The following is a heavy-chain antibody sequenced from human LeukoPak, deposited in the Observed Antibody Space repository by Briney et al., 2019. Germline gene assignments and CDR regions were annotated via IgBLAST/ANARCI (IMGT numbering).Heavy chain of an antibody. J-gene: IGHJ6*02. V-gene: IGHV4-31*03. CDR1: GGSIGSGNYY. CDR2: ISYSGST. D-gene: IGHD3-3*01. Sequence: SETLSLTCTVSGGSIGSGNYYWTWIRQHPGKGLEWIGYISYSGSTYYNPSLKSRVTLSVDTSENQFSLKLSSVTAADTAVYYCARDRYDSYPMDVWGQGTTVTVSS. CDR3: ARDRYDSYPMDV.